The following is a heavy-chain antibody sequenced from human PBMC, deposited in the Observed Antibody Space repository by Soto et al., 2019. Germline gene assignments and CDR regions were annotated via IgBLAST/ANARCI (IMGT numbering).Heavy chain of an antibody. CDR1: GFTFSSYA. CDR3: ARELERVFDY. CDR2: IAYDGRNK. D-gene: IGHD1-1*01. Sequence: GGSLRLSCAASGFTFSSYAMHWVRQAPGKGLEWVAVIAYDGRNKYYADSVKGRFTISRDNSKNTLYLQMNSLRIEDTAVYYCARELERVFDYWGPGTLVTVFS. V-gene: IGHV3-30*04. J-gene: IGHJ4*02.